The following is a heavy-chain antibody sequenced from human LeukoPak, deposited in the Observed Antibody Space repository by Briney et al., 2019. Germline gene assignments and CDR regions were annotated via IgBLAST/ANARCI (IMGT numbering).Heavy chain of an antibody. D-gene: IGHD2-2*01. V-gene: IGHV3-23*01. J-gene: IGHJ4*02. Sequence: GGSLRLSCAASGFTFSSYGMSWVRQAPGKGLEWVSAISGSGGSTYYADSVKGRFTISGDNSKNTLYLQMNSLRAEDTAVYYCATCLGDIVVVPAAAIDYWGQGTLVTVSS. CDR1: GFTFSSYG. CDR3: ATCLGDIVVVPAAAIDY. CDR2: ISGSGGST.